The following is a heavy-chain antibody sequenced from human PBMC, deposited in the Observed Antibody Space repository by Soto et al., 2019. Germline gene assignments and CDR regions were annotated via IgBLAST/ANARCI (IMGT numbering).Heavy chain of an antibody. D-gene: IGHD3-10*01. CDR1: GFTFSDYY. J-gene: IGHJ6*02. CDR3: AGSKRHGSGSYYSAPYYYGMDV. Sequence: GGSLRLSCAASGFTFSDYYMSWIRQAPGKGLEWVSYISSSGSTIYYADSVKGRVTISRDNAKNPLYLQMNSLRAEDTAVYDCAGSKRHGSGSYYSAPYYYGMDVGGQGATVTVSS. CDR2: ISSSGSTI. V-gene: IGHV3-11*01.